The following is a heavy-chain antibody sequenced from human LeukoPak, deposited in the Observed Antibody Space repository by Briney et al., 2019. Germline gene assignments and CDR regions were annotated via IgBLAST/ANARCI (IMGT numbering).Heavy chain of an antibody. V-gene: IGHV4-30-4*01. D-gene: IGHD2-15*01. CDR2: IYYSGST. Sequence: SETLSLTCTVSGGSISSGDYYWSWIRQPPGKGLEWIGNIYYSGSTYYNPSLKSRVTISVDTSKNQFSLKLSSVTAADTAVYYCARDRTLGYYDYWGQGTLVTVSS. J-gene: IGHJ4*02. CDR3: ARDRTLGYYDY. CDR1: GGSISSGDYY.